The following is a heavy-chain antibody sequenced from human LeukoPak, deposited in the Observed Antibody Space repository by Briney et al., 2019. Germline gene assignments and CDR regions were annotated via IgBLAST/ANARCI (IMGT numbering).Heavy chain of an antibody. D-gene: IGHD6-13*01. V-gene: IGHV4-61*01. Sequence: KASETLSLTCTVSGGSVSSGSYSWSWIRQPPGKGLEWIGYIYYSGSPNYNPSLKSRVTISLDTSKNQFSLNLSSVTAADTAVYYCARGIADPYSFDSWGQGTLVTVSS. J-gene: IGHJ4*02. CDR1: GGSVSSGSYS. CDR2: IYYSGSP. CDR3: ARGIADPYSFDS.